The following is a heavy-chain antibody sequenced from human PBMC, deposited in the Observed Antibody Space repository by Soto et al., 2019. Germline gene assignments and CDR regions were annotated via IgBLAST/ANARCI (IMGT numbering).Heavy chain of an antibody. CDR3: AGLRIAVADAPNYYYYGMDV. CDR1: GYSFTSYW. V-gene: IGHV5-10-1*03. J-gene: IGHJ6*02. CDR2: IDPSDSYT. D-gene: IGHD6-19*01. Sequence: EVQLVQSGAEVKKPGESLRISCKGSGYSFTSYWISWVRQMPGKGLEWMGRIDPSDSYTNYSPSFQGHVTISADKSISTAYLQWSSLKASDTAMYYCAGLRIAVADAPNYYYYGMDVWGQGTTVTVSS.